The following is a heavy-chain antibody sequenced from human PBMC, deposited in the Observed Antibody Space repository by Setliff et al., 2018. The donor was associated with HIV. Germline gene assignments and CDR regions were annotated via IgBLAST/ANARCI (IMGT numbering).Heavy chain of an antibody. V-gene: IGHV3-49*04. CDR1: GFTFGDYA. CDR3: TRRPYYYGSGRSYYFDY. Sequence: GGSLRLSCTTSGFTFGDYAMSWVRQAPGKGLEWVGFIRSKVYGGTTEYAASVKGRFTISRDDSKSIAYLQMNSLKTEDTAVYYCTRRPYYYGSGRSYYFDYWGQGTLVTVSS. D-gene: IGHD3-10*01. J-gene: IGHJ4*02. CDR2: IRSKVYGGTT.